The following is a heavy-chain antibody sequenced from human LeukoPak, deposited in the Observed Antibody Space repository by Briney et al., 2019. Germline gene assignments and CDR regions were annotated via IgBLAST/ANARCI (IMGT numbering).Heavy chain of an antibody. V-gene: IGHV4-34*01. CDR1: GGSFSGYY. Sequence: SETLSLTCAVYGGSFSGYYWSWIRQPPGKGLEWIGEINHSGSTNYNPSLKSRVTISVDTSKNQFSLKLSSVTAADTAVYYCARVWGYSYGYAFDIWGQGTMVTVSS. CDR2: INHSGST. CDR3: ARVWGYSYGYAFDI. J-gene: IGHJ3*02. D-gene: IGHD5-18*01.